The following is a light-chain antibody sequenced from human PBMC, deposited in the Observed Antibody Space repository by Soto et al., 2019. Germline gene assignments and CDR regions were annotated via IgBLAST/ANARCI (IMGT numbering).Light chain of an antibody. CDR1: SSDVGGYNY. CDR3: NSYTGGNPSYV. J-gene: IGLJ1*01. V-gene: IGLV2-14*01. CDR2: EVN. Sequence: QSVLTQPASVSGSPGQSITISCTGTSSDVGGYNYVSWYQQHPGKAPKLMIYEVNKRPSEVSNRFSGSKSGNTASLTISGLQPEDEADYYCNSYTGGNPSYVFVTGTRSPS.